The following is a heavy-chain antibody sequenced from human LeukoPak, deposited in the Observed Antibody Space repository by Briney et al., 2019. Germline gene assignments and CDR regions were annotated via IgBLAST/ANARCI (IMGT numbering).Heavy chain of an antibody. D-gene: IGHD1-26*01. V-gene: IGHV4-4*02. CDR2: IYHSGST. Sequence: SETLSLTCAVSGGSISSSNWWSWVRQPPGKGLEWIGEIYHSGSTNYNPSLKSRVTISVDKSKNQFSLKLSSVTAADTAVYYCAREQGAEYYYYYYMDVWGKGTTVTVSS. J-gene: IGHJ6*03. CDR1: GGSISSSNW. CDR3: AREQGAEYYYYYYMDV.